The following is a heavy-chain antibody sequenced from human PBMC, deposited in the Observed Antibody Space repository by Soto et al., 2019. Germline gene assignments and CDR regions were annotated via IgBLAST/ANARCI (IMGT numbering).Heavy chain of an antibody. J-gene: IGHJ4*02. CDR1: GFTFSSYA. V-gene: IGHV3-30-3*01. CDR3: ARYLNYYFDY. Sequence: QVQLVESGGGVVQPGRSLRLSCAASGFTFSSYAMHWVRQAPGKGLEWMAVILYDGNNTYYADSVKGRFTISRDNPKNTLYLQMNSPRAEVTAVYYCARYLNYYFDYWGQGTLVTVSS. CDR2: ILYDGNNT.